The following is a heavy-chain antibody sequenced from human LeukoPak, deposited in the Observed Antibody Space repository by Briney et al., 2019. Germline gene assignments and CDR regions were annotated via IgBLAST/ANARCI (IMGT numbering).Heavy chain of an antibody. Sequence: RPGGSLRLSCAASGFTFSSYAMSWVRQAPGKGLVWVSRINSDGSSTTYADSVKGRVTISRDNAKNTLYLQVNSLRADDTAVYYCARDMEMATISGFDYWGQGTLVTVSS. V-gene: IGHV3-74*01. J-gene: IGHJ4*02. CDR1: GFTFSSYA. CDR2: INSDGSST. CDR3: ARDMEMATISGFDY. D-gene: IGHD5-24*01.